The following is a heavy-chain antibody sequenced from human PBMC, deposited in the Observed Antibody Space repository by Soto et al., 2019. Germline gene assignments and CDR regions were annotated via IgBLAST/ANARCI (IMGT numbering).Heavy chain of an antibody. V-gene: IGHV3-23*01. Sequence: GGSLRLSCAASGFTFSSYAMSWVRQAPGKGLEWVPAISGSGGSTYYADSVKGRFTISRDNSKNTLYLQMNSLRAEDTAVYYCAKSTIFGVVIMEAFDIWGQGTMVTVSS. J-gene: IGHJ3*02. CDR3: AKSTIFGVVIMEAFDI. CDR2: ISGSGGST. D-gene: IGHD3-3*01. CDR1: GFTFSSYA.